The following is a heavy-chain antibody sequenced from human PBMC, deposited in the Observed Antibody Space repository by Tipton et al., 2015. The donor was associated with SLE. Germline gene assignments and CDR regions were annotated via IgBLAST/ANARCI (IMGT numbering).Heavy chain of an antibody. Sequence: TLSLTCTVSGGSISSSSYYWGWIRQPPGKGLEWIGYIYYSGSTNYNPSLKSRVTISVDTSKNQFSLKLSSVTAADTAVYYCARDYGDYEVYWGQGTLVTVSS. CDR2: IYYSGST. D-gene: IGHD4-17*01. V-gene: IGHV4-61*05. J-gene: IGHJ4*02. CDR1: GGSISSSSYY. CDR3: ARDYGDYEVY.